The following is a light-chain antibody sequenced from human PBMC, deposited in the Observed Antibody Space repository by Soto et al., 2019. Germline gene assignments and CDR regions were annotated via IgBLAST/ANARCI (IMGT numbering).Light chain of an antibody. Sequence: EIELTLSAGTLSLSLGEGANLFCSASQTVSTHYLAWYQQKSSHAPRLLIYCASSRGTGIPDRFSGSGAGTDFTLTISRLEPEDFAVYYCQQYAGLPRTVVQGTKVDTK. V-gene: IGKV3-20*01. CDR2: CAS. CDR1: QTVSTHY. J-gene: IGKJ1*01. CDR3: QQYAGLPRT.